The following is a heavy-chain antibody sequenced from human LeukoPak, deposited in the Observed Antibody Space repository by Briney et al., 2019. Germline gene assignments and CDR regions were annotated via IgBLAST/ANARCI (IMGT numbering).Heavy chain of an antibody. J-gene: IGHJ5*02. D-gene: IGHD3-10*01. CDR1: GFTFSSYG. CDR3: ARARYYYGSGSYYGSDP. V-gene: IGHV3-30*03. CDR2: ISYDGSNK. Sequence: GGTLRLSCAASGFTFSSYGMSWVRQAPGKGLEWVAVISYDGSNKYYADSVKGRFTISRDNSKNTLYLQMNSLRAEDTAVYYCARARYYYGSGSYYGSDPWGQGTLVTVSS.